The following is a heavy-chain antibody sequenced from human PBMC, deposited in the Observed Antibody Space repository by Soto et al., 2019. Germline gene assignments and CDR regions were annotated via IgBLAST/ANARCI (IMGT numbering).Heavy chain of an antibody. Sequence: LRLSCAASQFSFSSYWMHWVRQVPGKGPAWVSRINHDGSKTEYADSVKGRFTISRDNTNNTLYLQMNSLRVEDTAMYYCVREPWGFSGTWYDYWGQGTLVTVSS. V-gene: IGHV3-74*01. CDR1: QFSFSSYW. J-gene: IGHJ4*02. CDR2: INHDGSKT. CDR3: VREPWGFSGTWYDY. D-gene: IGHD6-13*01.